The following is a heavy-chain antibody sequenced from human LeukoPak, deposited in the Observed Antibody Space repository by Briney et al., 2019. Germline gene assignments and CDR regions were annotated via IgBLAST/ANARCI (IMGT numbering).Heavy chain of an antibody. CDR1: GYAFNTYG. D-gene: IGHD3-10*01. Sequence: ASVKVSCKTSGYAFNTYGISWVRQAPGQGLEWMGWLSPYNGNTNYAQKFQGRVTMTTDTSTNTAYMELRSLRSDDTAVYYCARTSIRIDGSGSYYTRWGQGTLVTVSS. CDR2: LSPYNGNT. J-gene: IGHJ4*02. CDR3: ARTSIRIDGSGSYYTR. V-gene: IGHV1-18*01.